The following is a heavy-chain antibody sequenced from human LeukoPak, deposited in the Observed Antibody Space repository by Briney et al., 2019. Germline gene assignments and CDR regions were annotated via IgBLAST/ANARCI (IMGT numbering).Heavy chain of an antibody. D-gene: IGHD6-13*01. CDR1: GFTFSSYA. CDR3: VKEDSSSWYGNWFDP. V-gene: IGHV3-64D*06. Sequence: PGGSLRLSCSASGFTFSSYAMHWVRQAPGKGLEYVSAISSNGGSTYYADSVKGRFTISRDNSKNTLHLQVSSLRAEDTAVYYCVKEDSSSWYGNWFDPWGQGTLVTVSS. J-gene: IGHJ5*02. CDR2: ISSNGGST.